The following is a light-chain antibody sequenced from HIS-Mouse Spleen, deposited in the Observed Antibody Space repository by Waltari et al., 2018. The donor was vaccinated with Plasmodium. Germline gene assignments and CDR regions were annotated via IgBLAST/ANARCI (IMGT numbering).Light chain of an antibody. CDR1: SSDVGGYNY. V-gene: IGLV2-8*01. Sequence: QSALTQPPSASGSPGQSVTISCTGTSSDVGGYNYVSWYQQPPGKAPKLMIYEVSKRPSVAPDRFAGSKSGNTASLTVSGLQAEDEADYYCSSYAGSNNLVFGGGTKLTVL. J-gene: IGLJ2*01. CDR3: SSYAGSNNLV. CDR2: EVS.